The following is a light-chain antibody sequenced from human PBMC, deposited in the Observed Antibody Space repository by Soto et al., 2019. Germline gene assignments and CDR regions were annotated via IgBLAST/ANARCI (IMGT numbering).Light chain of an antibody. V-gene: IGKV3-15*01. CDR2: GAS. CDR1: QSVSSN. CDR3: QQYNNWPALYT. J-gene: IGKJ2*01. Sequence: EIVMTQSPATLSVSPGERATLSCRASQSVSSNFAWYQQKPGQAPRLLIYGASTRATGIPARFSGSGSGTEFTLTISSRQSEDFAVYFCQQYNNWPALYTFGQGTKLEIK.